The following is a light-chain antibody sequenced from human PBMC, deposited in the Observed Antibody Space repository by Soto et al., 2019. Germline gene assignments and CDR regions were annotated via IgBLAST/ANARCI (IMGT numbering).Light chain of an antibody. V-gene: IGKV3-20*01. J-gene: IGKJ5*01. Sequence: EIVLTQSPGTLSLSPGDRATLSCRASQSISSSYLAWYQQRPGQAPRLLIYGASSRATGIPDRFSGSGSGTEFTLTISRLEPEDFAVYYCQQYGTSVITFGQGTRLEIK. CDR2: GAS. CDR3: QQYGTSVIT. CDR1: QSISSSY.